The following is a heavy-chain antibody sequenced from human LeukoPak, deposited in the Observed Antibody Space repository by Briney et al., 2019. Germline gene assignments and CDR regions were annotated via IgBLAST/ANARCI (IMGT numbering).Heavy chain of an antibody. D-gene: IGHD3-22*01. Sequence: GGSLRLSCAASGFTVSSNYMSWVRQAPGKGLEWVSVIYSGGSTYYADSVKGRFTISRDNSKNTLYLQMNSLRAEATAVYYCARVLRYYDSSGYGYYFDYWGQGTLVTVSS. V-gene: IGHV3-53*01. CDR3: ARVLRYYDSSGYGYYFDY. CDR1: GFTVSSNY. CDR2: IYSGGST. J-gene: IGHJ4*02.